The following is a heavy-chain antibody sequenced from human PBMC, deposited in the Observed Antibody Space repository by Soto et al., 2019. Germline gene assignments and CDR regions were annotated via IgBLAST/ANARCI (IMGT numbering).Heavy chain of an antibody. J-gene: IGHJ4*02. V-gene: IGHV1-8*01. CDR2: MNPNSGNT. CDR1: GYTFTSYD. Sequence: ASVKVSCKASGYTFTSYDINWVRQATGQGLEWMGWMNPNSGNTGYAQKFQGRVTMTRNTSISTAYMELSSLRSEDTAVYYCARPELSESGYDPLPRDYWGQGTLVTFSA. CDR3: ARPELSESGYDPLPRDY. D-gene: IGHD5-12*01.